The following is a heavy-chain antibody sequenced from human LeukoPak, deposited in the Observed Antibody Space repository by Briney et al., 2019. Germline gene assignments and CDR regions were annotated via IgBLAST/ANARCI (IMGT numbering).Heavy chain of an antibody. CDR1: GASFSGYY. V-gene: IGHV4-34*01. J-gene: IGHJ4*02. Sequence: PSETLSLTCAVYGASFSGYYWSWIRQPPGKGLAWIGEINHSGSTNYNPSLKSRVTISVDTSKNQFSLKLSSVTAADTAVYYCARATLQLERRPFDYWGQGTLVTISS. D-gene: IGHD1-1*01. CDR3: ARATLQLERRPFDY. CDR2: INHSGST.